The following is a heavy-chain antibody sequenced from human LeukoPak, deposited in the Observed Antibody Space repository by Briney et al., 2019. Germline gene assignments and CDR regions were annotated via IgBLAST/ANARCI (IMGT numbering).Heavy chain of an antibody. Sequence: ASVKVSCKASGYTFTSYSLNWVRQAPGQGLEWMGGIIPIFGTANYAQKFQGRVTITTDESTSTAYMELSSLRSEDTAVYYCARDGATRGSYHDAFDIWGQGTMVTVSS. CDR3: ARDGATRGSYHDAFDI. CDR2: IIPIFGTA. J-gene: IGHJ3*02. D-gene: IGHD1-26*01. V-gene: IGHV1-69*05. CDR1: GYTFTSYS.